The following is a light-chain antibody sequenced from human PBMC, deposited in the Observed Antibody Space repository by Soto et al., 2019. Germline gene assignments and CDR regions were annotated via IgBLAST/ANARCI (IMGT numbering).Light chain of an antibody. Sequence: DIQMTQPPSTLSASVGDRVTITCRASQYINDRLAWYQQTPGRAPRLLIFKASSSQSGVPSTFSGSGSGTEFTLTISSLQPGDFATYYCQQYNAYPLTFGQGTKVDIK. CDR1: QYINDR. J-gene: IGKJ1*01. CDR3: QQYNAYPLT. CDR2: KAS. V-gene: IGKV1-5*03.